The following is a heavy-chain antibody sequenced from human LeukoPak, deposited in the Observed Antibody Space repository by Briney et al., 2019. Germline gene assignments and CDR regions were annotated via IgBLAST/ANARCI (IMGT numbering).Heavy chain of an antibody. CDR2: IFTSGST. CDR3: ARVLRGVVPAALSYYYYYMDV. Sequence: SETLSLTCTVSGGSIRTGSYYWSWIRQPAGKELQWIGRIFTSGSTNYNPSLKSRVTISVDTSKNQFSLKLSSVTAADTAVYYCARVLRGVVPAALSYYYYYMDVWGKGTTVTVSS. V-gene: IGHV4-61*02. D-gene: IGHD2-2*01. CDR1: GGSIRTGSYY. J-gene: IGHJ6*03.